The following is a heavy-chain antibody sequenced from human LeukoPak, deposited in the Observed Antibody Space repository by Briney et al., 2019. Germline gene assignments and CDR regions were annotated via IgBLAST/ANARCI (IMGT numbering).Heavy chain of an antibody. CDR1: GYTFTGYY. CDR2: INPNSGGT. V-gene: IGHV1-2*02. D-gene: IGHD3-10*01. CDR3: AREGWFGESDCKALDI. J-gene: IGHJ3*02. Sequence: GASVKVSCKASGYTFTGYYMHWVRQAPGQGLEWMGWINPNSGGTNYAQKFQGRVTMTRDTSISTAYMELSRLRSDDTAVYYCAREGWFGESDCKALDIWGQGTMVTVSS.